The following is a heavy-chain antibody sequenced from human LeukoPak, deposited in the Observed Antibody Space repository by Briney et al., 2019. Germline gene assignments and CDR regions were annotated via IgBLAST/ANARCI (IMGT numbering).Heavy chain of an antibody. CDR2: IYHSGTT. CDR3: VRGRYSSGWFKDKNWFDP. J-gene: IGHJ5*02. Sequence: SETLSLTCAVSGVAISRGGYAWNWIRQPPGKGLEWIRYIYHSGTTYYNPSLKSRATISVDTSKNQFSLKLSSVTAADTAVYYCVRGRYSSGWFKDKNWFDPWGQGIPVTVSS. CDR1: GVAISRGGYA. D-gene: IGHD6-19*01. V-gene: IGHV4-30-4*07.